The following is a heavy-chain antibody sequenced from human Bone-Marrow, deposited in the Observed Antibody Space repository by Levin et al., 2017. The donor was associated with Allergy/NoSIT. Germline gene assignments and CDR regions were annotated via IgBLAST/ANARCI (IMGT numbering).Heavy chain of an antibody. J-gene: IGHJ4*02. Sequence: GSGPTLVKPTETLTLTCTFSGFSLTTDGVGVGWIRRPPGKALEWLALVYWRDDKRYSPSLKTRLTITRVTSKNQVVLIMTNMDPADTATYYGVNELRWRHIDYWGQGSLVTVSS. CDR3: VNELRWRHIDY. CDR2: VYWRDDK. D-gene: IGHD5-24*01. CDR1: GFSLTTDGVG. V-gene: IGHV2-5*01.